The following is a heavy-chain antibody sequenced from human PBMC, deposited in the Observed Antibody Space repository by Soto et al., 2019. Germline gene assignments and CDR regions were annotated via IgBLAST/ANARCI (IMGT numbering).Heavy chain of an antibody. J-gene: IGHJ4*02. CDR2: IYSGGST. CDR3: ARAAYYYESSGYYPGDY. V-gene: IGHV3-66*01. Sequence: PGGSLRLSCAASGFTVSSNYMSRVRQAPGKGLEWVSVIYSGGSTYYADSVKGRFTISRDNSKNTLYLQMNSLRAEDTAVYYCARAAYYYESSGYYPGDYWGEGTLVTVSS. CDR1: GFTVSSNY. D-gene: IGHD3-22*01.